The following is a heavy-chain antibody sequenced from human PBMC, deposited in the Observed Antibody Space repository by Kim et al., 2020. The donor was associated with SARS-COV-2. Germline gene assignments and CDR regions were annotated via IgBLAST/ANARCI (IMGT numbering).Heavy chain of an antibody. Sequence: GGSLRLSCTASGFTFSHFAMHWVRQAPGKGLEWVAVIRADGSKRYYAESVKDRFTISRDNSKNTLYLQMNSLRAEDTAIYYCARNFGSARMIGDVWGLGTIVPVSS. J-gene: IGHJ3*01. CDR2: IRADGSKR. V-gene: IGHV3-33*01. CDR1: GFTFSHFA. D-gene: IGHD3-10*01. CDR3: ARNFGSARMIGDV.